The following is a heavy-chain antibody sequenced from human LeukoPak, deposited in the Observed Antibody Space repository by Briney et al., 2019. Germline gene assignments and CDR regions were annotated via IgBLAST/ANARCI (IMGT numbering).Heavy chain of an antibody. CDR1: GYSFTSYW. CDR2: IYPGDSDT. D-gene: IGHD5-18*01. J-gene: IGHJ4*02. CDR3: ARSDYNQLWEGYFDY. Sequence: GESLKISCKGSGYSFTSYWIGWVRQMPGKGLEWIGIIYPGDSDTRYSPSFQGQVTISADKSISTAYLEWSSLKASDTAMYYCARSDYNQLWEGYFDYWGQGTMVTVCS. V-gene: IGHV5-51*01.